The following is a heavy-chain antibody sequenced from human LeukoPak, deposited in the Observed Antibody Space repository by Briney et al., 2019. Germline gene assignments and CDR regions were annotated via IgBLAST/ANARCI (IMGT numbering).Heavy chain of an antibody. CDR2: ISSSSSYI. D-gene: IGHD3-9*01. CDR1: GFTFSSYS. CDR3: ARGGDGGDYDILTGYYMDV. Sequence: SGGSLRLSCAASGFTFSSYSMNWVRQAPRKRLEWVSSISSSSSYIYYADSVKGRFTISRDNAKNSLYLQMNSLRAEDTAVYYCARGGDGGDYDILTGYYMDVWGKGTTVTVSS. V-gene: IGHV3-21*01. J-gene: IGHJ6*03.